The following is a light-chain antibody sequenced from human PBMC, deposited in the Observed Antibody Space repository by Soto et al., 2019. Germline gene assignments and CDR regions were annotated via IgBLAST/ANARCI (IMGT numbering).Light chain of an antibody. J-gene: IGLJ3*02. V-gene: IGLV1-44*01. Sequence: QTVVTQPPSASRTPGQRVTISCSGSSSNIGSNTVNWYQQLPGTAPKLLIYSNNQRPSGVPDRFSGSKSGTSASLAISGLQSEDEADYYCAAWDDSLNGQWVFGGGTKLTVL. CDR2: SNN. CDR1: SSNIGSNT. CDR3: AAWDDSLNGQWV.